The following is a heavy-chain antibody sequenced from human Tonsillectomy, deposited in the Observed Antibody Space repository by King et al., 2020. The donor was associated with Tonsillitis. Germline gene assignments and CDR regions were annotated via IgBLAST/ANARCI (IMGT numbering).Heavy chain of an antibody. CDR1: EFTFSNYG. D-gene: IGHD1-26*01. CDR2: ISSSGSFI. J-gene: IGHJ3*02. Sequence: VQLVESGGGLAKPGGSLRLSCAASEFTFSNYGMNWVRQAPGKGLEWVSCISSSGSFIYYADSVKGRFTISRDNAKKLLFLQMNSLRAEDTAVYHCARVGGNTGAFDIWGQGTVVTVSS. CDR3: ARVGGNTGAFDI. V-gene: IGHV3-21*01.